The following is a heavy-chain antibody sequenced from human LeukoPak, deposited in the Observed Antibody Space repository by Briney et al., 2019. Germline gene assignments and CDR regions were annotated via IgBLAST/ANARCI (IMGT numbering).Heavy chain of an antibody. CDR2: ISSSGDTI. D-gene: IGHD3-10*01. Sequence: GGSLRLSCAASGFTFSSYEMNWVRQAPGKVLEWVSYISSSGDTIYYADSVKGRFTISRDNAKNSLYLQMNSLRAEDTAIYYCVRIAMRMIRGFFDSWGQGTLVTVSS. J-gene: IGHJ4*02. CDR3: VRIAMRMIRGFFDS. CDR1: GFTFSSYE. V-gene: IGHV3-48*03.